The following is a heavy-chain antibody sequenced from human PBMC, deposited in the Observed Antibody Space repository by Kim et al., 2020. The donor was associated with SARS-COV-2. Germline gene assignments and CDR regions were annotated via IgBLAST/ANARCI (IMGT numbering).Heavy chain of an antibody. CDR3: ARDIPYVDTAMDDYYYGMDV. CDR1: GGTFSSYA. CDR2: IIPIFGTA. Sequence: SVKVSCKASGGTFSSYAISWVRQAPGQGLEWMGGIIPIFGTANYAQKFQGRVTITADESTSTAYMELSSLRSEDTAVYYCARDIPYVDTAMDDYYYGMDVWGQGTTVTVSS. J-gene: IGHJ6*02. V-gene: IGHV1-69*13. D-gene: IGHD5-18*01.